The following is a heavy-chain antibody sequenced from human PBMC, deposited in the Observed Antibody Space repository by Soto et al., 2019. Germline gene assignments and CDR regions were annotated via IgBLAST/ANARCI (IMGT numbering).Heavy chain of an antibody. V-gene: IGHV1-18*01. CDR1: GYTFTSYG. D-gene: IGHD3-22*01. Sequence: QVQLVQSGAEVKKPGASVKVSCKASGYTFTSYGISWVRQAPGQGLEWMGWISAYNGNTNYAQKLQGRVTMTTDTSTSTAYMELRSLRSDDTAVYYCARSGHYYDSSGYSGWFDPLGQGTLVTVSS. J-gene: IGHJ5*02. CDR2: ISAYNGNT. CDR3: ARSGHYYDSSGYSGWFDP.